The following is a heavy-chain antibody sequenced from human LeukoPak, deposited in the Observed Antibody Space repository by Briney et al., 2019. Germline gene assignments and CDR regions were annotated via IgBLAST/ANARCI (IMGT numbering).Heavy chain of an antibody. J-gene: IGHJ4*02. CDR2: INPSSGGT. D-gene: IGHD2-15*01. CDR1: GYTFTGYY. V-gene: IGHV1-2*02. Sequence: GASVKVSCKASGYTFTGYYMHWVRQAPGQGLEWMGWINPSSGGTNYAQKFQGRVTMTRDTSISTAYMELSRLRSDDTAVYYCAKIPYCSGGSCYSKAPFDYWGQGTLVTVSS. CDR3: AKIPYCSGGSCYSKAPFDY.